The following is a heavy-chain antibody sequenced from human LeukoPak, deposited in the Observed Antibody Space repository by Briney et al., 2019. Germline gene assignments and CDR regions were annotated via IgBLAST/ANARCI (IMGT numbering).Heavy chain of an antibody. CDR2: IYTSGSS. CDR1: GGSISSGDFY. Sequence: SQTLSLTCTVSGGSISSGDFYWSWIRQPAGKGLEWIGRIYTSGSSNYNPSLRSRVTISVDTSKNQFTLKLSSVTAADTAVYYCARVGGRYWYFDLWGRGTLVTVSS. CDR3: ARVGGRYWYFDL. V-gene: IGHV4-61*02. D-gene: IGHD1-26*01. J-gene: IGHJ2*01.